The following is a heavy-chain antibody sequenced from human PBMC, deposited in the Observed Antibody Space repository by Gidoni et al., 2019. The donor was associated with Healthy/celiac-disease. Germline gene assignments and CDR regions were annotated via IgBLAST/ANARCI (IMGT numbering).Heavy chain of an antibody. CDR2: ISGSGGST. CDR3: AKVGSMIVVVMGY. D-gene: IGHD3-22*01. Sequence: EVQLLESGGGVVQPGGSLRLSCAASGFTLSSYAMSWVRQAPGKGLEWVSAISGSGGSTYYADSVKGRFTISRDNSKNTLYLQMNSLRAEDTAVYYCAKVGSMIVVVMGYWGQGTLVTVSS. CDR1: GFTLSSYA. V-gene: IGHV3-23*01. J-gene: IGHJ4*02.